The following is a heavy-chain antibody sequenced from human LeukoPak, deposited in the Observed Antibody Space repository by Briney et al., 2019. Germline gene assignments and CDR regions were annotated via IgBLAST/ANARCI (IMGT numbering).Heavy chain of an antibody. D-gene: IGHD4-23*01. J-gene: IGHJ4*02. CDR2: ISHSGST. CDR1: GHFYNGQD. V-gene: IGHV4-34*01. CDR3: GGGGYSPIPAFD. Sequence: SETLSLTCALYGHFYNGQDCSFLRQPPGKGLEWIGEISHSGSTNYNPSLKSRVTISVDTSKNQFSLKLSSVPAADTAVYYFGGGGYSPIPAFDWGQGALVTVSS.